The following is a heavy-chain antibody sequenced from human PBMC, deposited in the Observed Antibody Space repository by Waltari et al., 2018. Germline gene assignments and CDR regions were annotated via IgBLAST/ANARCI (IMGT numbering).Heavy chain of an antibody. CDR2: IYSSGTT. D-gene: IGHD2-15*01. CDR1: GGPISSYY. V-gene: IGHV4-59*01. CDR3: ARDRYCSGGSCYGGGGAFDI. J-gene: IGHJ3*02. Sequence: QVQLQESGPGLVKPSETLSLTCTVSGGPISSYYWSWIRQPPGKGLEWIGYIYSSGTTNNNPSLKSRVTISVDTSKNQFSLKLSSVTAADTAVYYCARDRYCSGGSCYGGGGAFDIWGQGTMVTVSS.